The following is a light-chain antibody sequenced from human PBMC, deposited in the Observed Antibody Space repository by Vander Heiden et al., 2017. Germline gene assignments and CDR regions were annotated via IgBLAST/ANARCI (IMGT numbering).Light chain of an antibody. J-gene: IGKJ5*01. Sequence: AIRMTQSPSSFSASTGDRVTITCRASQGISSYLAWYQQKPGKAPKLLIYAASTLQSGVPSRFSGSGSGTDFTLTISCLQSEDFATYYCQQYDSYPQEFGQGTRLEIK. CDR3: QQYDSYPQE. V-gene: IGKV1-8*01. CDR1: QGISSY. CDR2: AAS.